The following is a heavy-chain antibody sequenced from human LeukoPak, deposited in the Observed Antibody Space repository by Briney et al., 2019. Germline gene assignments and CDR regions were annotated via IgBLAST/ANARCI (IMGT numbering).Heavy chain of an antibody. CDR3: ARDDGDYIFDY. Sequence: GGSLRLSCAASGFTFSSYAMSWVRQAPGKGLEWVSYISSSGSTIYYADSVKGRFTISRDNAKNSLYLQMNSLRAEDTAVYYCARDDGDYIFDYWGQGTLVTVSS. D-gene: IGHD4-17*01. CDR2: ISSSGSTI. CDR1: GFTFSSYA. J-gene: IGHJ4*02. V-gene: IGHV3-48*03.